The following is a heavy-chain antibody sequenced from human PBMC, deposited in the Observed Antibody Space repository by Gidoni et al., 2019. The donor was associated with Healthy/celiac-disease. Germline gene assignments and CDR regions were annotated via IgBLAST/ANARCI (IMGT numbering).Heavy chain of an antibody. CDR2: INHSGST. V-gene: IGHV4-34*01. Sequence: QVQLQQWGAGLLKPSETLSLTCAVYGGSFSGYYWSWSRQPPGKGLEWLGEINHSGSTNYHPSLKSRVTISVDTSKNQFSLKLSSVTAADTAVYYCARGQSVEMATTRYYFDYWGQGTLVTVSS. CDR3: ARGQSVEMATTRYYFDY. D-gene: IGHD5-12*01. J-gene: IGHJ4*02. CDR1: GGSFSGYY.